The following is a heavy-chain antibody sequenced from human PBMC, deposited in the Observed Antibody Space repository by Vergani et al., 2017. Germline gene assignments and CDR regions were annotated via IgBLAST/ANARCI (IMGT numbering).Heavy chain of an antibody. Sequence: QVQLQESGPGLVKPSQTLSLTCPVSGGSISSGDYYWSWIRQPPGKGLEWIGYIYYSGSTYYNPSLKSRVTISVDTSKNQFSLKLSSVTAADTAVYYCALGYCSSTSCYAPLNWFDPWGQGTLVTVSS. J-gene: IGHJ5*02. CDR3: ALGYCSSTSCYAPLNWFDP. CDR1: GGSISSGDYY. D-gene: IGHD2-2*01. V-gene: IGHV4-30-4*01. CDR2: IYYSGST.